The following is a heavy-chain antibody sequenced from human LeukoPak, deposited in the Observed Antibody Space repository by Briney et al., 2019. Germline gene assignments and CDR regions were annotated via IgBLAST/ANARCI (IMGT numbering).Heavy chain of an antibody. CDR2: INHSGST. CDR1: GGSFSGYY. Sequence: PSETLSLTCAVYGGSFSGYYWSRIRQPPGKGLEWIGEINHSGSTNYNPSLKSRVTISVDTSKNQFSLKLSSVTAADTAVYYCARRQVTYYYGSGSYYNRYYFDYWGQGTLVTVSS. D-gene: IGHD3-10*01. V-gene: IGHV4-34*01. CDR3: ARRQVTYYYGSGSYYNRYYFDY. J-gene: IGHJ4*02.